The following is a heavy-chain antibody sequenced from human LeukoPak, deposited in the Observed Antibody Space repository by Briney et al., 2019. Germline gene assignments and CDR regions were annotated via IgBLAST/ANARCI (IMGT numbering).Heavy chain of an antibody. J-gene: IGHJ4*02. CDR2: INPNSGGT. Sequence: ASVKVSCKASGYTFTGYYMHGVRQAPGQGVGGMGWINPNSGGTNYAQKFQGRVTMTRDTSISTVYMEPSRLRSDDTAVYYCARGAAAAANLDYWGQGTLVTVSS. CDR3: ARGAAAAANLDY. CDR1: GYTFTGYY. V-gene: IGHV1-2*02. D-gene: IGHD6-13*01.